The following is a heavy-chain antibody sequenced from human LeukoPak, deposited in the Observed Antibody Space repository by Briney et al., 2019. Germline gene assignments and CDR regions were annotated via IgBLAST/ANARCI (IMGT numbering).Heavy chain of an antibody. CDR3: ARDSNYYDSSGYYDY. J-gene: IGHJ4*02. V-gene: IGHV3-33*01. CDR2: IWYDGSNK. D-gene: IGHD3-22*01. CDR1: GFTFSSYG. Sequence: GGSLRLSCAASGFTFSSYGMPWVRQAPGKGLERVAVIWYDGSNKYYADSVKGRFTISRDNSKNTLYLQMNSLRAEDTAVYYCARDSNYYDSSGYYDYWGQGTLVTVSS.